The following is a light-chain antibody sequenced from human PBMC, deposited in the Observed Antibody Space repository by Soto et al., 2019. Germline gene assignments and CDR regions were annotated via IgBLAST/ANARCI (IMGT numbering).Light chain of an antibody. J-gene: IGLJ3*02. CDR2: EVS. Sequence: QSALTQPASVSGSPGQSIAISCTGTSSDIGAYNYVSWYQQQPGKAPKLMIYEVSNRPSGVSDRFSGSKSGNTASLTISGLQAEDEADYYCSSFATTSTLLFGGGTKLTVL. CDR3: SSFATTSTLL. CDR1: SSDIGAYNY. V-gene: IGLV2-14*01.